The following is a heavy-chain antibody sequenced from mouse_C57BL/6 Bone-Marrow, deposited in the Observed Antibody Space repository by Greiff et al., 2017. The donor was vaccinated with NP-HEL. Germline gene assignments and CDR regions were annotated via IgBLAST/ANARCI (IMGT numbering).Heavy chain of an antibody. J-gene: IGHJ4*01. CDR2: IYPRSGNT. CDR1: GYTFTSYG. V-gene: IGHV1-81*01. CDR3: ARRGYYGSSSVLPMDY. Sequence: VQLQQSGAELARPGASVKLSCKASGYTFTSYGISWVKQRTGQGLEWIGEIYPRSGNTYYNEKFKGKATLTADQSSSTAYMELRSLTSEDAAVYFCARRGYYGSSSVLPMDYWGQGTSVTVSS. D-gene: IGHD1-1*01.